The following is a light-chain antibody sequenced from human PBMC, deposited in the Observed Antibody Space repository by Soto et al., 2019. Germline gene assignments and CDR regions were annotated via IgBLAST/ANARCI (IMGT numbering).Light chain of an antibody. CDR3: QQGYTTLWT. J-gene: IGKJ1*01. V-gene: IGKV1-39*01. CDR1: QSIRNY. CDR2: AAF. Sequence: DIPMTQSPSSLSASVGDRVTITCRASQSIRNYLNWYQQKPGKTPNLLIYAAFSFQSGVPSRFSGSGSGTDFNLTISSLQPEDFATYYCQQGYTTLWTFGQGTKVEIK.